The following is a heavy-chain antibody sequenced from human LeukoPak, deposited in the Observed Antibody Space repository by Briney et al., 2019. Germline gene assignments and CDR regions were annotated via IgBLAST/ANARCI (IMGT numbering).Heavy chain of an antibody. J-gene: IGHJ6*02. D-gene: IGHD3/OR15-3a*01. CDR3: RVMIFGPWGMDV. CDR1: GGFISSNNW. V-gene: IGHV4-4*02. CDR2: IYHSGST. Sequence: PSGTLSLTCAVSGGFISSNNWWSWVRQPPGKGLEWIGEIYHSGSTNYNPSLKSRVTISVDKSKNQFSLKLTSVTAADTAVYYCRVMIFGPWGMDVWGQGTTVTVSS.